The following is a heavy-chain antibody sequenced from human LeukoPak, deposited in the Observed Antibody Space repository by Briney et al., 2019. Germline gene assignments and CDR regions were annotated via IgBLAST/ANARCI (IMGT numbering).Heavy chain of an antibody. J-gene: IGHJ4*02. Sequence: SGGSLRLSCAASGFTFSSYAMHWVRQAPGKGLEWVAVISYDGSNKYYADSVKGRFTISRDNSKNTPYLQMNSLRAEDTAVYYCARDLRRPCGGDCLGTPGYWGQGTLVTVSS. D-gene: IGHD2-21*02. V-gene: IGHV3-30-3*01. CDR2: ISYDGSNK. CDR1: GFTFSSYA. CDR3: ARDLRRPCGGDCLGTPGY.